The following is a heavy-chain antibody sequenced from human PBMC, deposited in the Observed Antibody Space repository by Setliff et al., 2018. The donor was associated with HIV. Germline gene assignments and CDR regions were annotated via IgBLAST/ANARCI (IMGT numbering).Heavy chain of an antibody. Sequence: GGSLRLSCAASGFTFSNFDMSWVRQAPGKGLEWVSAISGSGLRTYYADSVKGRFTISRDNSKNTMYLQMSSLRAEDTAVYYCAKFHSYPAHYFFDPWGQGTLVTVSS. D-gene: IGHD3-10*01. CDR2: ISGSGLRT. CDR3: AKFHSYPAHYFFDP. CDR1: GFTFSNFD. J-gene: IGHJ5*02. V-gene: IGHV3-23*01.